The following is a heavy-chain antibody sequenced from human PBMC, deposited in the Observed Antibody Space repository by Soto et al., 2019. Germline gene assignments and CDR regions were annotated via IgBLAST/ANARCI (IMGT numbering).Heavy chain of an antibody. CDR3: ARVRGDSSNDGLEI. D-gene: IGHD5-18*01. V-gene: IGHV4-59*01. CDR2: IYSCGSS. J-gene: IGHJ3*02. Sequence: PSETLSLTCSVSGGSIGIYYWSWIRQPPGKGLEWIAYIYSCGSSNYNPSLKSRVGISIDTSKNQFSLNLGSVTAADTAVYYCARVRGDSSNDGLEIWGQGTMVTVSS. CDR1: GGSIGIYY.